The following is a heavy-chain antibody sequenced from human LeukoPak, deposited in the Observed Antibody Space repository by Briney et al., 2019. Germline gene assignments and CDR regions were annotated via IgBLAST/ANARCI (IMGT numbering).Heavy chain of an antibody. V-gene: IGHV3-23*01. CDR1: GFTFSSYV. Sequence: GGSLRLSCAASGFTFSSYVMSWVRQAPGKGLEWVSAISGSGGSTYYADSVKGRFTISGDNSKNTLYLQMNSLRAEDTAVYYCAKGDFWSGYSPFFGYWGQGTLVTVSS. CDR3: AKGDFWSGYSPFFGY. J-gene: IGHJ4*02. D-gene: IGHD3-3*01. CDR2: ISGSGGST.